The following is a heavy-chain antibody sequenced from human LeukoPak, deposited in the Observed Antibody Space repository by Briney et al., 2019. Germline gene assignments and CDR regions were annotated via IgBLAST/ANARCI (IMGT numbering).Heavy chain of an antibody. Sequence: ASVKVSCKASGYTFTSYDINWVRQATGQGLERMGWMNPNSGNTDYAQKFQGRVTMTRNTSISTAYMELSSLRSEDTAVYYCARADYSNYVSYYYYLDVWGKGTTVTVSS. J-gene: IGHJ6*03. CDR2: MNPNSGNT. V-gene: IGHV1-8*01. CDR3: ARADYSNYVSYYYYLDV. D-gene: IGHD4-11*01. CDR1: GYTFTSYD.